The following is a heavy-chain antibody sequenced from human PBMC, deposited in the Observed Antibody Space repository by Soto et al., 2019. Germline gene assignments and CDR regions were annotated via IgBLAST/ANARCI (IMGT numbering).Heavy chain of an antibody. Sequence: SVKVSCKASGLTFTSSAVQCVRQARGQRLDWIGWIVVGSGNTNYAQKFQERVTITRDMSTSTAYMELSSLRSEDTAVYYCAAWGRTAFDIWGQGTMVTVSS. V-gene: IGHV1-58*01. J-gene: IGHJ3*02. D-gene: IGHD3-16*01. CDR2: IVVGSGNT. CDR3: AAWGRTAFDI. CDR1: GLTFTSSA.